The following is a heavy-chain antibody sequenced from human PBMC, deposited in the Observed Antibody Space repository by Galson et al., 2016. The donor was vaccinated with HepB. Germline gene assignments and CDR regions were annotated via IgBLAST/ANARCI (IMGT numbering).Heavy chain of an antibody. CDR1: GFTVSSNY. D-gene: IGHD3-9*01. CDR2: ISGNSNYI. V-gene: IGHV3-21*01. Sequence: SLGLSCAASGFTVSSNYMTWVRQAPGKGLEWVSSISGNSNYIYHADSVKGRFTISRDNAKNSLYLQMDSLRAEDTALYYCAKNDILAGYSAFDYWAQGTLVTVSS. J-gene: IGHJ4*02. CDR3: AKNDILAGYSAFDY.